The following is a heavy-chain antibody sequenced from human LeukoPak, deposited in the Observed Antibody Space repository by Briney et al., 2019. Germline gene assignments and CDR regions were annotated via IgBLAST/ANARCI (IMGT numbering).Heavy chain of an antibody. Sequence: SETLSLTCTVSGGSISSYYWSWIRQPPGKGLEWIGYIYYSGSTNYNPSLKSRVTISVGTSKNQFSLKLSSATAADTAVYYCAREEVDSSSAINWFDPWGQGTLVTVSS. V-gene: IGHV4-59*01. CDR1: GGSISSYY. J-gene: IGHJ5*02. D-gene: IGHD6-6*01. CDR3: AREEVDSSSAINWFDP. CDR2: IYYSGST.